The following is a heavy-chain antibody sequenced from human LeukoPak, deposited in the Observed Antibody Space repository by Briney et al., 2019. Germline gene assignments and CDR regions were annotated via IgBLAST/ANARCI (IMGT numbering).Heavy chain of an antibody. J-gene: IGHJ4*02. CDR3: ARGPWSYSYGYFDY. D-gene: IGHD5-18*01. Sequence: SETLSLTCAVYGGSFSGYYWSWIRQPPGKGLEWIGEINHSGSTNYNPSLKSRVTISVDTSKNQFSLKLSSVTAADTAVYYCARGPWSYSYGYFDYWGQGTLVTVPS. CDR2: INHSGST. CDR1: GGSFSGYY. V-gene: IGHV4-34*01.